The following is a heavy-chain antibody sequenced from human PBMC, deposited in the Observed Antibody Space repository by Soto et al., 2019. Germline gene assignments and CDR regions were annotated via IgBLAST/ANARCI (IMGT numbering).Heavy chain of an antibody. V-gene: IGHV1-69*13. J-gene: IGHJ5*02. CDR1: GGTFSSYR. CDR2: IVPIYRTA. D-gene: IGHD2-21*01. CDR3: AGLTFRIAAASHGRSNWFGP. Sequence: SVKVSCKASGGTFSSYRINWVRQAPGQGLEWVGGIVPIYRTADYAQKFQGRVTITADESARTSYMELRSLKSQDTAVYFCAGLTFRIAAASHGRSNWFGPWAPGTLVTV.